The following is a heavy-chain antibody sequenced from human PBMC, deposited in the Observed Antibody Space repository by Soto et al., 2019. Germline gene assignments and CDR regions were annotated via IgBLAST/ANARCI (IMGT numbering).Heavy chain of an antibody. J-gene: IGHJ6*02. D-gene: IGHD2-2*01. CDR3: ARAGYCISTSCAGDYYYGMDV. CDR2: IYHSGST. Sequence: QVQLQESGPGLVKPSGTLSLTCAVSGGSISSSNWWSWVRQPPGKGLEWIGEIYHSGSTNYNPSPKSRVTKSVDKSKNPFSLKLSSVTAADTAVYYCARAGYCISTSCAGDYYYGMDVWGQGTTVTVSS. CDR1: GGSISSSNW. V-gene: IGHV4-4*02.